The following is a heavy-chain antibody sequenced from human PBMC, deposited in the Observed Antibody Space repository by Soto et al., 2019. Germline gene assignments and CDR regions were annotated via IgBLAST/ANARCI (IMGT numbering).Heavy chain of an antibody. D-gene: IGHD2-2*01. V-gene: IGHV3-49*03. J-gene: IGHJ4*02. CDR2: IRSKAYGGTT. CDR3: TRAGVVPAATGLAH. Sequence: PGGSLRLSCTASGFTFGDYAMSWFRQAPGKGLEWVGFIRSKAYGGTTEYAASVKGRFTISRGDSKSIAYLQMNSLKTEDTAVYYCTRAGVVPAATGLAHWGQGILVTVSS. CDR1: GFTFGDYA.